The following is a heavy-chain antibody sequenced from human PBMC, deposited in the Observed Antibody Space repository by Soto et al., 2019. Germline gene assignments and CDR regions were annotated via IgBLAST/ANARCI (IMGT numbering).Heavy chain of an antibody. CDR2: INAGNGNT. J-gene: IGHJ6*02. CDR3: ASSKGCSSTSCYASYYYYYGMDV. V-gene: IGHV1-3*01. Sequence: ASVKVSCKASGYTFTSYAMHWVRQAPGQRLEWMGWINAGNGNTKYSQKFQGRVTITRDTSASTAYMELSSLRSEDTAVYYCASSKGCSSTSCYASYYYYYGMDVWGQGTTVTVSS. D-gene: IGHD2-2*01. CDR1: GYTFTSYA.